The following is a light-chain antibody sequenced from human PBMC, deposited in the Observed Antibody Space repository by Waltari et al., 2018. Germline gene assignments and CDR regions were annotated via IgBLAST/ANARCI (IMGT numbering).Light chain of an antibody. V-gene: IGKV1-39*01. CDR3: QQSYITPYT. Sequence: DIQMTQAPSSLSASVGDRVTITCRASQTITSHLNWFQQQSGRAPKLLIHTASSLQSGVPSRFSGSGSGTQFTLTISSLQPEDFATYFCQQSYITPYTFGQGTKVEIK. CDR1: QTITSH. CDR2: TAS. J-gene: IGKJ2*01.